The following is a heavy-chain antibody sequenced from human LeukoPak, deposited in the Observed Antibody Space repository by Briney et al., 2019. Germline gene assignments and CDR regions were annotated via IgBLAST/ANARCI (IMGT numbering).Heavy chain of an antibody. D-gene: IGHD6-19*01. V-gene: IGHV1-18*01. CDR3: ARTPQTVAGTGASDF. Sequence: ASVKVSCKASGFTFTNYGFSWVRQAPGQGLEGMGWISAYNGNTNFAQKVQGRVTMSTDTSTSTVYMELRSLRSDDTAVYYCARTPQTVAGTGASDFWGQGTLVTVSS. CDR1: GFTFTNYG. J-gene: IGHJ4*02. CDR2: ISAYNGNT.